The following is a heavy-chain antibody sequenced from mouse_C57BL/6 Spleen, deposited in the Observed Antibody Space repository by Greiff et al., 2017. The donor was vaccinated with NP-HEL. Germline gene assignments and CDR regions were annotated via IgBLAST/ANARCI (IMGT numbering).Heavy chain of an antibody. V-gene: IGHV5-9*01. CDR2: ISGGGGNT. D-gene: IGHD1-1*01. Sequence: EVKLVESGGGLVKPGGSLKLSCAASGFTFSSYTMSWVRQTPEKRLEWVATISGGGGNTYYPDSVKGRFTISRDNAKNTLYLQMSSLRSEDTALYYCARQNYGSYAMDYWGQGTSVTVSS. J-gene: IGHJ4*01. CDR3: ARQNYGSYAMDY. CDR1: GFTFSSYT.